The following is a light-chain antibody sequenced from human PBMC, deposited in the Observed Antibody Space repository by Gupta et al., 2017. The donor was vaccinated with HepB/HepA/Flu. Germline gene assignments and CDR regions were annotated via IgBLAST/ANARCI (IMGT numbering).Light chain of an antibody. V-gene: IGLV2-14*03. CDR3: NSYTSSSTLVV. CDR2: DVS. CDR1: NTDVGGYNY. Sequence: QSALTPPASVSGSPGQSITISCPGTNTDVGGYNYVSWYQQLPGKAPKLIIYDVSNRPSGVSNRFSGSKSGNTASLTISGLQAEDEADYYCNSYTSSSTLVVFGGGTKLTVL. J-gene: IGLJ2*01.